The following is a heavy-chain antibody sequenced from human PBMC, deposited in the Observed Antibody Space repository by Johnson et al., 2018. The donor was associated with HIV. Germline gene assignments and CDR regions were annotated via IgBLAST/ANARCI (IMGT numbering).Heavy chain of an antibody. CDR3: ARDHLRRSHAFDI. J-gene: IGHJ3*02. CDR1: GFTFSIYW. Sequence: VQLVESGGGLVQPGGSLRLSCAASGFTFSIYWMSWVRQAPGKGLEWVANIKQDGSERYYVDSVKGRFTISSDNAKNSLYLQMNSLRAEDTAVYYCARDHLRRSHAFDIWGQGTMVTVSS. CDR2: IKQDGSER. V-gene: IGHV3-7*03. D-gene: IGHD2-15*01.